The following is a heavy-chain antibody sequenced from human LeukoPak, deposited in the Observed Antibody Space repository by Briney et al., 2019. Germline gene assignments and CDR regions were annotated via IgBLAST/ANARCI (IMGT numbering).Heavy chain of an antibody. CDR2: ISYDGSNK. J-gene: IGHJ4*02. CDR3: AKDWYPIAYNTIAVAGTPFDY. V-gene: IGHV3-30*18. Sequence: PGRSLRLSCAASGFTFSSYGMHWVRQAPGKGLEWVAVISYDGSNKYYADSVKGRFTISRDNSKNTLYLQMNSLRAEDTAVYYCAKDWYPIAYNTIAVAGTPFDYWGQGTLVTVSS. CDR1: GFTFSSYG. D-gene: IGHD6-19*01.